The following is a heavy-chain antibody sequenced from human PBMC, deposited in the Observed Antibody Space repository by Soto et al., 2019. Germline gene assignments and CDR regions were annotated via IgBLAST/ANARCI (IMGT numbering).Heavy chain of an antibody. Sequence: QVPLVQSGAEVKKPGASVKVSCKASGYTFTTYAISWVRQAPGQGLEWMGRISTYNGNTKYAQKLQGRVTMTTDTSTSTAYMELRSLRSDDTAVYYCARDPQYSTSSQVFDSWGQGTLVTVSS. V-gene: IGHV1-18*01. CDR3: ARDPQYSTSSQVFDS. CDR2: ISTYNGNT. J-gene: IGHJ4*02. D-gene: IGHD6-6*01. CDR1: GYTFTTYA.